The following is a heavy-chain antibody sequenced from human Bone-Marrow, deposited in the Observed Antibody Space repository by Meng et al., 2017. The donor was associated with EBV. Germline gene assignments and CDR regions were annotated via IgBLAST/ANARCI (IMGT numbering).Heavy chain of an antibody. D-gene: IGHD3-10*01. CDR1: GGTFRSDA. Sequence: QGQLVDAGAEVEKPGHSVKVSCRTSGGTFRSDAVSWVRQAPGQGLEWMGGLIPMVGAPHYAQKFQGRVTIIADESTSTHSMELNSLRSEDTAMYYCASESGRGFTPDYWGQGTLVTVSS. J-gene: IGHJ4*02. CDR2: LIPMVGAP. V-gene: IGHV1-69*01. CDR3: ASESGRGFTPDY.